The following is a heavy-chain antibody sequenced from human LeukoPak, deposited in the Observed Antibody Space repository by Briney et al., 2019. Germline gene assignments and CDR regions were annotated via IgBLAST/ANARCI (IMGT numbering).Heavy chain of an antibody. CDR3: ASNLVGATDYFDY. J-gene: IGHJ4*02. V-gene: IGHV1-69*06. Sequence: GASVKVSCKASGGTFSSYAISWVRQAPGQGLEWMGGIIPIFGTANYAQKFRGRVTITADKSTSTAYMELSSLRSEDTAVYYCASNLVGATDYFDYCGQGTLVTVSS. CDR1: GGTFSSYA. D-gene: IGHD1-26*01. CDR2: IIPIFGTA.